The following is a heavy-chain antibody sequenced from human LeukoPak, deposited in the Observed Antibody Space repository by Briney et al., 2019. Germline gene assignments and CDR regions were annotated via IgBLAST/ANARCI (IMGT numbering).Heavy chain of an antibody. D-gene: IGHD6-6*01. CDR3: ARDSGYSSSALDY. CDR1: GFTFSSYW. J-gene: IGHJ4*02. CDR2: IKQDGSEK. Sequence: GGSLRLSCAASGFTFSSYWMSWVRQAPGKGLEWVANIKQDGSEKYYVDSVKGRFTISRGNAKNSLYLQMNSLRAEDTAVYYCARDSGYSSSALDYWGQGTLVTVSS. V-gene: IGHV3-7*01.